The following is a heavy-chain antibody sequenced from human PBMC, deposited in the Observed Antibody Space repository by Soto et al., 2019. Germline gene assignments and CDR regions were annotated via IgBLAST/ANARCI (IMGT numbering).Heavy chain of an antibody. CDR2: ISSSSSYI. CDR3: ARDRATRYYYYDGMDV. J-gene: IGHJ6*02. V-gene: IGHV3-21*01. CDR1: GFTFSSYS. D-gene: IGHD5-12*01. Sequence: EVQLVESGGGLVKPGGSLRLSCAASGFTFSSYSMNWVRQAPGKGLEWVSSISSSSSYIYYADSGKGRFTISRDNAKNSRYLQMNRLRAEDTAVYYCARDRATRYYYYDGMDVWGQGTTVIVSS.